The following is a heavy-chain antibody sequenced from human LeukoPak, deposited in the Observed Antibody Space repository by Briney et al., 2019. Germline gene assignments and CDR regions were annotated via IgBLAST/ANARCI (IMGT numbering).Heavy chain of an antibody. Sequence: GGSLRLSCAASGFTFSTYSMNWVRQAPGKGLEWVSSISSSSSYIYYADSVKGRFTISRDIAKNSLYLQMNSLRAEDTAVYYCARDGDYDFWSAYYTGGYYYYYYGMDVWGQGTTVTVSS. V-gene: IGHV3-21*01. CDR1: GFTFSTYS. J-gene: IGHJ6*02. CDR2: ISSSSSYI. D-gene: IGHD3-3*01. CDR3: ARDGDYDFWSAYYTGGYYYYYYGMDV.